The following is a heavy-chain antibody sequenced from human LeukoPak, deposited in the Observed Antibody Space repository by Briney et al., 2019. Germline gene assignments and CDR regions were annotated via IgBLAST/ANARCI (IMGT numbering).Heavy chain of an antibody. J-gene: IGHJ4*02. V-gene: IGHV3-23*01. Sequence: GGPLRLSCAASGFTFSSYAMSWVRQAPGKGLEWVSAISGSGGSTYYADSVKGRFTISRDNSKNTLYLQMNSLRAEDTAVYYCAAGPDELGYCSSTSCPTSYPHYWGQGTLVTVSS. CDR1: GFTFSSYA. D-gene: IGHD2-2*01. CDR2: ISGSGGST. CDR3: AAGPDELGYCSSTSCPTSYPHY.